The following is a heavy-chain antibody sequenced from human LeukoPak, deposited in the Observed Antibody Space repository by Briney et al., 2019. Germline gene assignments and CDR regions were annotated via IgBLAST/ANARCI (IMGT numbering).Heavy chain of an antibody. CDR3: ARAFWVTGVGSGSYYFDY. V-gene: IGHV3-21*01. CDR2: ISSSSSYI. Sequence: GRSLRLSCTVSGFTFSSYGVHWVRQAPGKGLEWVSSISSSSSYIYYADTVKGRLTISRDNAKNSLYLQMNSLRAEDTAVYYCARAFWVTGVGSGSYYFDYWGQGTLVTVSS. CDR1: GFTFSSYG. J-gene: IGHJ4*02. D-gene: IGHD1-26*01.